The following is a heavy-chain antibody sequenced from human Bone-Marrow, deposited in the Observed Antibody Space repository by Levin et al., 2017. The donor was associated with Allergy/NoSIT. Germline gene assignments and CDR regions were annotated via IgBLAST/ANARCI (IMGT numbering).Heavy chain of an antibody. J-gene: IGHJ6*02. D-gene: IGHD1-14*01. V-gene: IGHV1-69*06. CDR3: AREVRPDPLYNYFFGMDA. CDR1: GGTFSTYG. CDR2: IIPLFGTA. Sequence: SVKVSCKASGGTFSTYGVTWVRQAPGQGLEWMGGIIPLFGTANYAKKFQGRVRIIADKSSGTVYMELSSLRSDDTAVYFCAREVRPDPLYNYFFGMDAWGQGTTVIVSS.